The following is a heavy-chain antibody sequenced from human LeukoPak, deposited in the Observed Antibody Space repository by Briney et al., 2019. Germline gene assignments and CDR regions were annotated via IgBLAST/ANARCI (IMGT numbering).Heavy chain of an antibody. CDR1: GYRFTTYW. CDR2: IYPGDYDT. CDR3: ARLTREGTGYFDY. J-gene: IGHJ4*02. V-gene: IGHV5-51*01. Sequence: GGSLEISCQGSGYRFTTYWIGWVRQMPGKGLEWMGIIYPGDYDTRDSPSFQGHVTISADKSISTAYLQWSSLKASDTAMYYCARLTREGTGYFDYWGQGTLVTVSS. D-gene: IGHD1-14*01.